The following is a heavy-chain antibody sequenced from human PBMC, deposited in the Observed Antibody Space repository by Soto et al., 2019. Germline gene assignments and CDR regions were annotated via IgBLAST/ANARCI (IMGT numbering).Heavy chain of an antibody. Sequence: QVQVVQSGAEVKKPASSVKVSCKPSGGTFNTYTVNWVRLAPGHGLEWMGRFIPILDMANYEQKFQDRVTITADRSTFTAYMELNSLTSDDTAVYYCAITYCRDNSCPRDFDFWGPGTRVTVSS. V-gene: IGHV1-69*02. J-gene: IGHJ4*02. CDR2: FIPILDMA. CDR3: AITYCRDNSCPRDFDF. D-gene: IGHD2-21*01. CDR1: GGTFNTYT.